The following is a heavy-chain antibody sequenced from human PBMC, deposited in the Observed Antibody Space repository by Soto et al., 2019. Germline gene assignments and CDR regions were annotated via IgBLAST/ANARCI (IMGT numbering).Heavy chain of an antibody. CDR2: IYYSGST. Sequence: SETLSLTCTVSGGSISSYFWSWIRQPPGKGLEWIGYIYYSGSTNYNPSLKSRVTISVDTSKNQFSLKLTSVTAADTAVYSCARGTYNWFDPWGQGTLVTVSS. J-gene: IGHJ5*02. V-gene: IGHV4-59*01. CDR3: ARGTYNWFDP. CDR1: GGSISSYF.